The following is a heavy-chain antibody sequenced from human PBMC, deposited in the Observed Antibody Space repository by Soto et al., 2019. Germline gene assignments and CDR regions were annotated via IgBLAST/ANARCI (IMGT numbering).Heavy chain of an antibody. V-gene: IGHV3-21*01. Sequence: EVQLVESGGGLVKPGGSLRPSCAASGFTFSSYSMNWVRQAPGKGLEWVSSISSSSSYIYYADSVKGRFTISRDNAKNSLYLQMNSLRAEDTAVYYCARDWDSSGFRPFDIWGQGTMVTVSS. D-gene: IGHD3-22*01. CDR2: ISSSSSYI. CDR1: GFTFSSYS. J-gene: IGHJ3*02. CDR3: ARDWDSSGFRPFDI.